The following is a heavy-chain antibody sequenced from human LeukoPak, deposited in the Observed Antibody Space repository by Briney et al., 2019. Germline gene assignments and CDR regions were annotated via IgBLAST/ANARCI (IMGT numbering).Heavy chain of an antibody. CDR2: ISGSGGST. CDR1: GFTFSSYA. CDR3: ARDQSPYDFWSGYSDY. Sequence: GGSLRLSCAASGFTFSSYAMSWVRQAPGKGLEWVSAISGSGGSTYYADSVKGRFTISRDNAKNSLYLQMNSLRAEDTAVYYCARDQSPYDFWSGYSDYWGQGTLVTVSS. V-gene: IGHV3-23*01. D-gene: IGHD3-3*01. J-gene: IGHJ4*02.